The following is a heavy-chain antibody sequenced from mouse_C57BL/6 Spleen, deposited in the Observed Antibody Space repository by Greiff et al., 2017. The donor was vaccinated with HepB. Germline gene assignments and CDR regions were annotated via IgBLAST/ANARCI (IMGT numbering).Heavy chain of an antibody. J-gene: IGHJ3*01. CDR1: GYTFTSYG. CDR3: ARGLGLGHDVGAY. D-gene: IGHD3-3*01. CDR2: IYPRSGNT. Sequence: LVESGAELARPGASVKLSCKASGYTFTSYGISWVKQRTGQGLEWIGEIYPRSGNTHYNEKFKGKATLTADKSSSTAYMELRSLTSEDSAVYFCARGLGLGHDVGAYWGQGTLVTVSA. V-gene: IGHV1-81*01.